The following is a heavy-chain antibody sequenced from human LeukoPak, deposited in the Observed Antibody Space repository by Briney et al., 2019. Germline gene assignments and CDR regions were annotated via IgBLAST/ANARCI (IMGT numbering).Heavy chain of an antibody. CDR1: GYTFTGYY. CDR2: INPNSGGT. Sequence: GASVKVSCKASGYTFTGYYMHWVRQAPGQGLVWMGWINPNSGGTNYAQKFQGRVTMTRDTSINTAYMELSRLRSDDTAVYYCARGGYSYGYDFDYWGQGTLVTVSS. D-gene: IGHD5-18*01. V-gene: IGHV1-2*02. J-gene: IGHJ4*02. CDR3: ARGGYSYGYDFDY.